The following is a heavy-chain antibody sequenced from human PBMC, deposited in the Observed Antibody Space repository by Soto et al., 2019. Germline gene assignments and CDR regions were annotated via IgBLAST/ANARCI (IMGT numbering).Heavy chain of an antibody. CDR1: GGSITNNY. J-gene: IGHJ4*02. V-gene: IGHV4-59*01. CDR3: ARGSSGWYYFDY. Sequence: SETLSLTCTVSGGSITNNYWSWIRQPPGKGLEWIGYISKSGSTNYNPSLKSRVTISVDTSKNRFSLRLSSVTAADTAVYYCARGSSGWYYFDYWGQGTLVTVSS. D-gene: IGHD6-19*01. CDR2: ISKSGST.